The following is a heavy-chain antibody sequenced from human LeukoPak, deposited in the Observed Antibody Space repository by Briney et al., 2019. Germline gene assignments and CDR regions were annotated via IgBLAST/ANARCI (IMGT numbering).Heavy chain of an antibody. Sequence: GASVKVSCKASGYTFTSYGISWVRQAPGQGLEWMGWISAYNGNTNYAQKLQGRVTMTTDTSTSTAYMELRGLRSDDTAVYYCARSRSGYDSYYYYYMDVWGKGTTVTVSS. CDR1: GYTFTSYG. V-gene: IGHV1-18*01. CDR3: ARSRSGYDSYYYYYMDV. D-gene: IGHD5-12*01. J-gene: IGHJ6*03. CDR2: ISAYNGNT.